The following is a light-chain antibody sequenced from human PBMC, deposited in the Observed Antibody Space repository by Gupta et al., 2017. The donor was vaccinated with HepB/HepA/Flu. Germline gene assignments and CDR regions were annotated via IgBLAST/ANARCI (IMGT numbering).Light chain of an antibody. CDR1: QGISSY. V-gene: IGKV1-9*01. CDR2: AAS. CDR3: QQRNSYPPFT. J-gene: IGKJ3*01. Sequence: DIQLTQSPSFLSASVGDRVTITCRASQGISSYLAWYQQKPGKAPKLLIYAASTWPSGVPSRFSGSGSGTEFTLTISSLQPEDFATYYCQQRNSYPPFTFGPGTKVDIK.